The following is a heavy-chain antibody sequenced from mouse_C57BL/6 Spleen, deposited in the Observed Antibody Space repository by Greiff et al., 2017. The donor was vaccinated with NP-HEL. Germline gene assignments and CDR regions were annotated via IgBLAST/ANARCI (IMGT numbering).Heavy chain of an antibody. CDR2: IYPGDGDT. V-gene: IGHV1-82*01. J-gene: IGHJ2*01. CDR1: GYAFSSSW. Sequence: QVQLKQSGPELVKPGASVKISCKASGYAFSSSWMNWVKQRPGKGLEWIGRIYPGDGDTNYNGKFKGKATLTADKSSSTAYMQLSSLTSEDSAVYFCARVIDSSGCFDYWGQGTTLTVSS. CDR3: ARVIDSSGCFDY. D-gene: IGHD3-2*02.